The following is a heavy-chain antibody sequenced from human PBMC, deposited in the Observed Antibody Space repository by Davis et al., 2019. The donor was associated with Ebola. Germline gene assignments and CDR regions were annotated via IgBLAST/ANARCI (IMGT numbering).Heavy chain of an antibody. CDR1: GFSFRSAW. CDR2: IKSKIDGGTT. V-gene: IGHV3-15*06. D-gene: IGHD1-26*01. Sequence: GESLKISCAASGFSFRSAWMSWVRQAPGKGLEWVGRIKSKIDGGTTHYAARVKDRFIISRDDSKNTLYLQMNRLKTEDTGLYYCTRDSGTYDWGQGTLVTVSS. J-gene: IGHJ4*02. CDR3: TRDSGTYD.